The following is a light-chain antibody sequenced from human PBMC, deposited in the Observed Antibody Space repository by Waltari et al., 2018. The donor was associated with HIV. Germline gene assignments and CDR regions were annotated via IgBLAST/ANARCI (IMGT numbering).Light chain of an antibody. CDR3: QQYNNWPPYT. CDR2: GAS. CDR1: QSVSNN. V-gene: IGKV3-15*01. Sequence: VMTQSPATLSVSPGERATLSCRASQSVSNNLAWYQQKPGQAPRLLIYGASTRVTGLPARFSGSGSGTEFTLTISSLQSEDFALYYCQQYNNWPPYTFGQGTKLEIK. J-gene: IGKJ2*01.